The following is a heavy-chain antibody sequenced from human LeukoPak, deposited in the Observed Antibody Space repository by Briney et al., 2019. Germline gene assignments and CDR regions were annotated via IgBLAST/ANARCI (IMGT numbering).Heavy chain of an antibody. CDR2: ISYDGSNK. CDR1: GFTFSSYG. CDR3: ARGDSSADRPRGNYYYYGMDV. D-gene: IGHD6-19*01. J-gene: IGHJ6*02. Sequence: AGGSLRLSCAASGFTFSSYGMHWVRQAPGKGLEWVAVISYDGSNKYYADSVKGRFTISRDNSKNTLYLQMNSLRAEDTAVYYCARGDSSADRPRGNYYYYGMDVWGQGTTVTVSS. V-gene: IGHV3-30*03.